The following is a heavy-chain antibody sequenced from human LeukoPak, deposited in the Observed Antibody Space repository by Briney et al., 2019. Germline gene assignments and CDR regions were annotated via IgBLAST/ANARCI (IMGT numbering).Heavy chain of an antibody. CDR1: GFTFSSFS. V-gene: IGHV3-48*02. CDR2: ISSSSSPI. CDR3: ARDLISGAYTFDY. J-gene: IGHJ4*02. Sequence: PGGSLRLSCAASGFTFSSFSMNWVRQAPGKGLEWVSYISSSSSPIYYADSVRGRFTVSRDNAKNSLYLQMYSLRDEDTAVYYCARDLISGAYTFDYWGQGTLATVSS. D-gene: IGHD2-2*02.